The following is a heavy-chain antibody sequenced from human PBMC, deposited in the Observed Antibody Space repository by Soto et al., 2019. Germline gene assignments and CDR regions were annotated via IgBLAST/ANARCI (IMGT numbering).Heavy chain of an antibody. CDR2: ISGSGGST. CDR1: GFTFSSYA. D-gene: IGHD3-3*01. CDR3: AKDVLRFLEWLLPSFDY. J-gene: IGHJ4*02. Sequence: EVQLLESGGGLVQPGGSLSLSCAASGFTFSSYAMSWVRQAPGKGLEWVSAISGSGGSTYYADSVKGQFTISRDNSKNTLYLQMNSLRDEDTAVYYCAKDVLRFLEWLLPSFDYWGQGTLVTVAS. V-gene: IGHV3-23*01.